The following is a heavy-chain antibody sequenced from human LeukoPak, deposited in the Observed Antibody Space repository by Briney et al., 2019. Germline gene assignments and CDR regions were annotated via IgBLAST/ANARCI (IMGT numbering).Heavy chain of an antibody. CDR1: GGTFSSYA. D-gene: IGHD4-23*01. J-gene: IGHJ2*01. CDR2: IIPIFGAA. V-gene: IGHV1-69*13. Sequence: SVKVSCKASGGTFSSYAISWVRQAPGQGLEWIGGIIPIFGAANYAQKFQGRVTITADESTSTAYMELRSLRSEDTAVYYCARATGNSDHSPQEPIDLYFDLWGRRTLVTVSS. CDR3: ARATGNSDHSPQEPIDLYFDL.